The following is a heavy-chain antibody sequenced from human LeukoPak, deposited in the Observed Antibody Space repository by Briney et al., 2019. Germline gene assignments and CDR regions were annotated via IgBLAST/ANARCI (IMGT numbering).Heavy chain of an antibody. CDR2: ISAYNGNT. V-gene: IGHV1-18*04. CDR3: ARDYDILTGNPNFDY. D-gene: IGHD3-9*01. CDR1: GYTFTSYG. Sequence: ASVKVSCKASGYTFTSYGISWVRQAPGQGLEWMGLISAYNGNTNYAQKLQGKVTMTTDTSTSTAYMELRSLRSDDTAVYYCARDYDILTGNPNFDYWGQGTLVTVSS. J-gene: IGHJ4*02.